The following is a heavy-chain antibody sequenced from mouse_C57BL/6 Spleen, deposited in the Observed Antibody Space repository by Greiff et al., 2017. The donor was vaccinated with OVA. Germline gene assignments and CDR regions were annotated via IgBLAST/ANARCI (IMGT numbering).Heavy chain of an antibody. Sequence: EVQLVESGPELVKPGASVKISCKASGYSFTDYNMNWVKQSNGKSLEWIGVINPNYGTTSYNQKFKGKATLTVDQSSSTAYMQLNSLTSEDSAVYYCARETTVVATDAMDYWGQGTSVTVSS. J-gene: IGHJ4*01. CDR1: GYSFTDYN. CDR2: INPNYGTT. CDR3: ARETTVVATDAMDY. D-gene: IGHD1-1*01. V-gene: IGHV1-39*01.